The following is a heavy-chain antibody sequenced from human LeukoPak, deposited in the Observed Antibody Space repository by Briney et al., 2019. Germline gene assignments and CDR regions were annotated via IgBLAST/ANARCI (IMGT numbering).Heavy chain of an antibody. CDR3: ARECCRGGDCYSDY. J-gene: IGHJ4*02. D-gene: IGHD2-21*02. Sequence: SETLSLTCTVSGGSISSGGYYWSWIRQHPGKGLEWIGYIYYSGSTYYNPSLKSRVTISVDTSKNQLSLKLSSVTAADTAVYYCARECCRGGDCYSDYWGQGTLVTVSS. V-gene: IGHV4-31*03. CDR2: IYYSGST. CDR1: GGSISSGGYY.